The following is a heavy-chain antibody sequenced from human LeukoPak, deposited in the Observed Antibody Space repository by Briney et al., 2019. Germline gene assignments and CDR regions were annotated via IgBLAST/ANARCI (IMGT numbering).Heavy chain of an antibody. J-gene: IGHJ4*02. CDR1: GGSIRSYY. CDR2: IYYSGST. CDR3: ARLISGWSCFDY. D-gene: IGHD6-19*01. V-gene: IGHV4-59*08. Sequence: PSETLCLTCTVSGGSIRSYYWSWIRQSPGKGLEWIGDIYYSGSTNYNPSLKSRVTISADRSKNQFSLKLSSVAAADTAVYYCARLISGWSCFDYWGQGALVTVSS.